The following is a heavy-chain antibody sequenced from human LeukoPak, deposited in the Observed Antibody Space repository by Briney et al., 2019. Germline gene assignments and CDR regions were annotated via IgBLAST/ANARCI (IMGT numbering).Heavy chain of an antibody. D-gene: IGHD2-2*01. CDR1: GGSISGSSYF. J-gene: IGHJ5*02. CDR3: AREQIGYCSSTSCPDAYNWFDP. CDR2: IYYSGST. V-gene: IGHV4-39*07. Sequence: ASETLSLTCTVSGGSISGSSYFWGWIRQPPGKGLEWIGSIYYSGSTYYNPSLKSRVTISVDTSKNQFSLKLSSVTAADTAVYYCAREQIGYCSSTSCPDAYNWFDPWGQGTLVTVSS.